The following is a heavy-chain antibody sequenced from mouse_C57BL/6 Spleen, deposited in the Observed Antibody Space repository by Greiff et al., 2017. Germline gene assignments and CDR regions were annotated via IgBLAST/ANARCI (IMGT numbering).Heavy chain of an antibody. V-gene: IGHV1-55*01. J-gene: IGHJ4*01. CDR1: GYTFTGYW. CDR3: ARGAQANLCAMDC. Sequence: VQLQQPGAELVKPGASVKMSCKASGYTFTGYWITWVKQRPGHGLEWIGDIFPGSGSTNYNEKFKSKATLTVDTSSSSAYMQLSSLTSEDSSVLYRARGAQANLCAMDCWGKGTSVTVAS. CDR2: IFPGSGST. D-gene: IGHD3-2*02.